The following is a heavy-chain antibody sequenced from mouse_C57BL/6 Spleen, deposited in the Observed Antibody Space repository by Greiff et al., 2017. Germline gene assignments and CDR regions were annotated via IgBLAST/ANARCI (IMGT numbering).Heavy chain of an antibody. V-gene: IGHV1-9*01. D-gene: IGHD1-1*01. CDR1: GYTFTGYW. CDR3: ARDDGSSSWFAY. CDR2: ILPGRGST. Sequence: VQLQQSGAELMKPGASVKLSCKATGYTFTGYWIEWVKQRPGHGLEWIGEILPGRGSTNYNEKFKGKATFTADTSSNTAYMQLSSLTTEDSAIYYCARDDGSSSWFAYWGQGTLVTVSA. J-gene: IGHJ3*01.